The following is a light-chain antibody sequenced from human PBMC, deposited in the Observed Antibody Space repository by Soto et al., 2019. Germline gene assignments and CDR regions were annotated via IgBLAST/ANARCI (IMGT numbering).Light chain of an antibody. CDR2: SAS. CDR3: QQSHSYPRT. J-gene: IGKJ1*01. Sequence: DIQMTQSPSSLSASVGDRVTITCRASQSISSYLNWYQQKPGKAPKQLIYSASRLQSEVPSRFRGSESGTDFTLTITTLQPEDSATYYCQQSHSYPRTFGQGTKVEIK. CDR1: QSISSY. V-gene: IGKV1-39*01.